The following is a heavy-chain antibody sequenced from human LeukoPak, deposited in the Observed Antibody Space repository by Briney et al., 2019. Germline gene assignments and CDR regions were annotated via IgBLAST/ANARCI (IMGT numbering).Heavy chain of an antibody. Sequence: PGGSLRLSCAASGFTFSSYNMNWVRQAPGKGLEWVSSISSSSSYIYYADSVKGRFTISRDNAKNSLYLQMNSLRAEDTAVYYCARLGGATGYSSGWYSNYFDYWGQGTLVTVSS. CDR2: ISSSSSYI. V-gene: IGHV3-21*01. D-gene: IGHD6-19*01. J-gene: IGHJ4*02. CDR1: GFTFSSYN. CDR3: ARLGGATGYSSGWYSNYFDY.